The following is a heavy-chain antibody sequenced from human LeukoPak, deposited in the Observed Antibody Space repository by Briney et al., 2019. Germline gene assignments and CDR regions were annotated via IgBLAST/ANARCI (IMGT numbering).Heavy chain of an antibody. J-gene: IGHJ4*02. CDR2: ISGSGGST. CDR1: GFTFSSYA. CDR3: AKGSSDFWSGYPLGY. V-gene: IGHV3-23*01. D-gene: IGHD3-3*01. Sequence: GGSLRLSCAASGFTFSSYAMSWVRQAPGKGLEWVSAISGSGGSTYYADSVKGRFTISRDNSKNTLYLQMNSLRAEDTAVYYCAKGSSDFWSGYPLGYWGQGTLVTVSS.